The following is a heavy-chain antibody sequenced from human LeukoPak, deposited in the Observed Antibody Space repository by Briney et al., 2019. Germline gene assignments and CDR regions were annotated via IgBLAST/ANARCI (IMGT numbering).Heavy chain of an antibody. CDR2: IYYSGST. CDR1: GGALSSYY. J-gene: IGHJ5*02. Sequence: SETLSLTCTVSGGALSSYYWSWIRQPPAKGLEYIGYIYYSGSTNYNPSLKSRVTISVDTSKNQFSLKLSSVTAADTAVYYCARDNVAGLIWFDPGGRGTLVTVSS. D-gene: IGHD6-19*01. CDR3: ARDNVAGLIWFDP. V-gene: IGHV4-59*01.